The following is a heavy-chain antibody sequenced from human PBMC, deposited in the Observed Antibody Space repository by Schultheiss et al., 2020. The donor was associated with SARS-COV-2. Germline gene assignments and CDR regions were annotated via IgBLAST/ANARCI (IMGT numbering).Heavy chain of an antibody. Sequence: GGSLRLSCAASGFTFSDYYMSWIRQAPGKGLEWVSYISSSGSTIYYADSVKGRFTISRDNSKNTLYLQMNSLRAEDTAVYYCASASRDYGDYYGMDVWGQGTTVTVSS. CDR3: ASASRDYGDYYGMDV. J-gene: IGHJ6*02. D-gene: IGHD4-17*01. CDR2: ISSSGSTI. V-gene: IGHV3-11*01. CDR1: GFTFSDYY.